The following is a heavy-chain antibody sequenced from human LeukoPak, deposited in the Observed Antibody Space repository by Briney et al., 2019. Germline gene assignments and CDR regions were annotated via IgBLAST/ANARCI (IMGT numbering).Heavy chain of an antibody. Sequence: GGSLRLSCAASGFTFSSYGMHWVRQAPGKGLEWVAVISYDGSNKYYADSVKGRFTISRDNSKNTLYLQMNSLRAEDTAVYYCAKDRAGYYYYGMDVWGQGATVTVSS. CDR1: GFTFSSYG. CDR2: ISYDGSNK. J-gene: IGHJ6*02. V-gene: IGHV3-30*18. CDR3: AKDRAGYYYYGMDV. D-gene: IGHD6-13*01.